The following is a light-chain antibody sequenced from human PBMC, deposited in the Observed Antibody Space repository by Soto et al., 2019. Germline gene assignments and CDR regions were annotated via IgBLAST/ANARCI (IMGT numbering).Light chain of an antibody. V-gene: IGLV2-11*01. CDR1: SSDVGHYNF. CDR3: CSFAGSNTYVV. Sequence: QSALIQPRSVSGSPGQSVTISCTGTSSDVGHYNFVSWYQHHPGKAPKPMIYRVSQRPSGVPDRFSSSKSGNTASLTISGLQAEDEADYYCCSFAGSNTYVVFGGGTKLTVL. CDR2: RVS. J-gene: IGLJ2*01.